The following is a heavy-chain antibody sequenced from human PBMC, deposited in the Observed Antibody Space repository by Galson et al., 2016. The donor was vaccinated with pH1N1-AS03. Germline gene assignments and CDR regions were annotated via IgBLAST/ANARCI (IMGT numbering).Heavy chain of an antibody. J-gene: IGHJ4*02. CDR3: ARGHMSLSGFWDS. CDR2: LTTSPGDP. V-gene: IGHV7-4-1*01. CDR1: GYPFTSHS. D-gene: IGHD3-9*01. Sequence: SVKVSCKASGYPFTSHSIIWVRQAPGQGLECMGWLTTSPGDPTYAPGFTGRFACSLDTSVSTAYLQIASLKADHTAVYYCARGHMSLSGFWDSWGQGTLVTVSS.